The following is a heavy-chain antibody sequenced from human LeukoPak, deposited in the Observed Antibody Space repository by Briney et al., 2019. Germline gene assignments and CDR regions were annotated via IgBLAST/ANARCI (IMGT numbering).Heavy chain of an antibody. Sequence: GESLKISCKGSGYNFTTYWIGWVRQMPGKGLEWMGIINPGDSDTRYSPSFQGQVTISADKSISTAYLQWSSLKASDTAMYYCARAEGYCTNGVCYGVSWFDPWGQGTLVTVSS. V-gene: IGHV5-51*01. CDR3: ARAEGYCTNGVCYGVSWFDP. J-gene: IGHJ5*02. D-gene: IGHD2-8*01. CDR1: GYNFTTYW. CDR2: INPGDSDT.